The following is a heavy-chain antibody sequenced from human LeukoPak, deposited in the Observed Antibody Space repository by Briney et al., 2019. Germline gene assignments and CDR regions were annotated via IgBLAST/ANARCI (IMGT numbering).Heavy chain of an antibody. J-gene: IGHJ4*02. CDR2: INPNSSGT. CDR1: GYTFTDYY. D-gene: IGHD3-22*01. Sequence: ASVKVSCKASGYTFTDYYIHWVRQAPGQELESMGRINPNSSGTNYTQKFQGRVTMTRGTSISTAYMELSRLRSDDTAVYYCARAYYDSSGLGFDCWGQGTLVTVSS. CDR3: ARAYYDSSGLGFDC. V-gene: IGHV1-2*06.